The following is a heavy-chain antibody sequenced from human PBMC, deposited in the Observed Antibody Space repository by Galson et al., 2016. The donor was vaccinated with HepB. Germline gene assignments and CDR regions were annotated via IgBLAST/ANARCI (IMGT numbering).Heavy chain of an antibody. Sequence: SLRLSCAASGFTFSTAWMTWVRQAPGKGLEWVGRIKCRTDSVTRDYAAPVIGRFTVSRDDSKNTLYLQMSSLKTDDTAVYFCTTWDWGLDCWGQGTLVTVSS. V-gene: IGHV3-15*05. CDR3: TTWDWGLDC. CDR2: IKCRTDSVTR. D-gene: IGHD3/OR15-3a*01. J-gene: IGHJ4*02. CDR1: GFTFSTAW.